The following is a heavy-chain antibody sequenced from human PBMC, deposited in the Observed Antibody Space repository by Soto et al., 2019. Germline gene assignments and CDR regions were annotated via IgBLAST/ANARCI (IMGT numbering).Heavy chain of an antibody. CDR1: GGSISSSSYY. D-gene: IGHD3-10*01. CDR3: ASIKANWFDP. Sequence: LETLSLTRTVSGGSISSSSYYWRRIHQPPGKGLEWIGSIYHIGSTYYNPSLKSRVTISVDASKNQFSLKLSSVTAADTAVYYCASIKANWFDPWGQGTLVTVSS. CDR2: IYHIGST. J-gene: IGHJ5*02. V-gene: IGHV4-39*01.